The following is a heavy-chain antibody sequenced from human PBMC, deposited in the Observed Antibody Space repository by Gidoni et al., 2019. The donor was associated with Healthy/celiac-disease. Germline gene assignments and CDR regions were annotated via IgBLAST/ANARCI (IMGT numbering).Heavy chain of an antibody. J-gene: IGHJ4*02. CDR1: SSYA. CDR3: ARAAYYYDSSGYYPGY. Sequence: SSYAISWVRQAPGQGLEWMGGIIPIFGTANYAQKFQGRVTITADESTSTAYMELSSLRSEDTAVYYCARAAYYYDSSGYYPGYWGQGTLVTVSS. V-gene: IGHV1-69*01. D-gene: IGHD3-22*01. CDR2: IIPIFGTA.